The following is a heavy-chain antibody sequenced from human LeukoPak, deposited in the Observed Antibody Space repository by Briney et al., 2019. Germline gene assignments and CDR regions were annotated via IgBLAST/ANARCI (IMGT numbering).Heavy chain of an antibody. D-gene: IGHD7-27*01. J-gene: IGHJ4*02. CDR1: GSTFSSYG. V-gene: IGHV3-33*01. CDR3: ARSNAANWGSLDY. CDR2: IWYDGSNK. Sequence: GGSLRLSCAASGSTFSSYGMHWVRQAPGKGLGWVAVIWYDGSNKYYADSVKGRFTISRDNSKNTLYLQMNSLRAEDTAVYYCARSNAANWGSLDYWGQGTLVTVSS.